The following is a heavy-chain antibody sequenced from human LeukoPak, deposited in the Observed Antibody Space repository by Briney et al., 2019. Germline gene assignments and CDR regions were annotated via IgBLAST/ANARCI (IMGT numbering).Heavy chain of an antibody. CDR2: ISYDGNNR. CDR1: GFTFSNYG. CDR3: AKGVDYCSGGSCPADY. Sequence: GRSLRLSCAASGFTFSNYGIHWVRQAPGKGLEWVAVISYDGNNRYYADSVKGRFTISRDNSKNTLFLQMNSLRAEDTAVYYCAKGVDYCSGGSCPADYWGPGTLVTVSS. J-gene: IGHJ4*02. D-gene: IGHD2-15*01. V-gene: IGHV3-30*18.